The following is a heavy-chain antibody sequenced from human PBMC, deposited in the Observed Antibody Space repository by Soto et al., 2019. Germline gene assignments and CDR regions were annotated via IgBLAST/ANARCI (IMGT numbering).Heavy chain of an antibody. D-gene: IGHD3-10*01. CDR3: ARDTARAMVRIYYGMDV. CDR2: IWYDGSNK. Sequence: GGSLRLSCAASGFTFISYGMHWVRPAPGKGLEWVAVIWYDGSNKYYADSVKGRFTISRDNSKNTLYLQMNSLRAEDTAVYYCARDTARAMVRIYYGMDVWGQGTTVTVS. J-gene: IGHJ6*02. V-gene: IGHV3-33*01. CDR1: GFTFISYG.